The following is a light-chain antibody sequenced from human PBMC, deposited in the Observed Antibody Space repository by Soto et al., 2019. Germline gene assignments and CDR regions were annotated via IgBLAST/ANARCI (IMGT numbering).Light chain of an antibody. CDR3: QQYGSSPSGYT. CDR2: GAS. V-gene: IGKV3-20*01. CDR1: QSVSSSY. Sequence: EIVLTQSPGTLSLSPGERATLSCRASQSVSSSYLAWYQQKPGQAPRLLIYGASSRATGIPDRFSGSGYGTDFTLTISRLEPEDFAVYYCQQYGSSPSGYTFGQGTKLEIK. J-gene: IGKJ2*01.